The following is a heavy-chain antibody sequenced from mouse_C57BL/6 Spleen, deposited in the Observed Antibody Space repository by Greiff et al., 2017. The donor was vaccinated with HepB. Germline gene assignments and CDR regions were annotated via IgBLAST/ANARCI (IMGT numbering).Heavy chain of an antibody. CDR2: ISSGGSYT. CDR1: GFTFSSYG. J-gene: IGHJ3*01. CDR3: ARHGPEGFITGRGFAY. V-gene: IGHV5-6*01. Sequence: EVKVVESGGDLVKPGGSLKLSCAASGFTFSSYGMSWVRQTPDKRLEWVATISSGGSYTYYPDSVKGRFTISRDNAKNTLYLQMSSLKSEDTAMYYCARHGPEGFITGRGFAYWGQGTLVTVSA. D-gene: IGHD1-1*01.